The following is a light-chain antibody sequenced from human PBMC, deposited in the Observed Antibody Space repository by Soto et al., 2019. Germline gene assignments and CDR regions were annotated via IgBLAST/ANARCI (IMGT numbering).Light chain of an antibody. CDR2: KAS. CDR3: QQYNSYSST. CDR1: RSASDW. Sequence: DIQMTQSPSTLSASVGDRVTITCRASRSASDWLAWYQQRPVEAPRMLISKASTLESGVPSRFSGSRSGTHFTLTITGLQADDSATYYCQQYNSYSSTFGQGTKVEIK. V-gene: IGKV1-5*03. J-gene: IGKJ1*01.